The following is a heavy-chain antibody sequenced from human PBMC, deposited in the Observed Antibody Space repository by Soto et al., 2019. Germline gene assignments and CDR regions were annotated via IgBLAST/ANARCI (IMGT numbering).Heavy chain of an antibody. CDR3: AKVREYQLLVNHHAMDV. Sequence: QVQLVESGGGVVQPGRSLRLSCAASGFTFNIYGVHWVRQAPGKGLEWVAVISSDGSYEHYADSVKGRFTISRDNSKNTLYLQMNSLRAEDTAVYYCAKVREYQLLVNHHAMDVWGQGTTVTVSS. CDR1: GFTFNIYG. V-gene: IGHV3-30*18. CDR2: ISSDGSYE. J-gene: IGHJ6*02. D-gene: IGHD2-2*01.